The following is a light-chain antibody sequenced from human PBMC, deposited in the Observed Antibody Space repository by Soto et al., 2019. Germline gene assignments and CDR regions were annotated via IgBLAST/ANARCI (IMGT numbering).Light chain of an antibody. CDR1: QSISSSY. V-gene: IGKV3-20*01. Sequence: EIVLTQSPGTLSLSPGEGATLSCRASQSISSSYLAWYQHNRGQAPRLLIYGASTRAAGHPDRFSGSGSGTDFTLTISRLEPEDFAVYYCQQYGSSRWTFGQGTKVEIK. CDR2: GAS. CDR3: QQYGSSRWT. J-gene: IGKJ1*01.